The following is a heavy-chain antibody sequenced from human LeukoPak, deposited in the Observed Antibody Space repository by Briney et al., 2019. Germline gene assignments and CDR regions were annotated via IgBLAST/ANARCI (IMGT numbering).Heavy chain of an antibody. CDR3: ARDIAARRRYYYYMDV. CDR2: INPSGGST. D-gene: IGHD6-6*01. CDR1: GYTLTELS. Sequence: ASVKVSCKVSGYTLTELSMHWVRQAPGQGLEWMGIINPSGGSTSYAQKFQGRVTMTRDTSTSTVYMELSSLRSEDTAVYYCARDIAARRRYYYYMDVWGKGTTVTVSS. V-gene: IGHV1-46*01. J-gene: IGHJ6*03.